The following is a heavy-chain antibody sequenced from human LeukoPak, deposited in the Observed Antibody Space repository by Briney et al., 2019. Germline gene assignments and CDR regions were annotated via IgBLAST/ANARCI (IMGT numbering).Heavy chain of an antibody. D-gene: IGHD3-10*01. CDR3: ARDSNIWFGELSLDY. V-gene: IGHV3-23*01. Sequence: GGSLRLSCAASGFTFSSSAMSWVRQAPGKGLEWVSSISGSGSGGSTYYADSVKGRFTISRDNAKNTLYLQMNSLRAEDTAVYYCARDSNIWFGELSLDYWGQGTLVTVSS. J-gene: IGHJ4*02. CDR2: ISGSGSGGST. CDR1: GFTFSSSA.